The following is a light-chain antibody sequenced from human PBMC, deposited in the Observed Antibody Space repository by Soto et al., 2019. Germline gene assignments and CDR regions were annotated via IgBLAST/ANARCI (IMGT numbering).Light chain of an antibody. CDR1: RSISSY. J-gene: IGKJ2*01. CDR2: AAS. Sequence: DIQMTQSPSSLSASVGDRVTITCRASRSISSYLNWYQQKPGKAPKLLIYAASSLQSGVPSRFSGSGSGTDFTLTISSLQPEDFATYYCQQSSSIPPTFGQGTKLEIK. V-gene: IGKV1-39*01. CDR3: QQSSSIPPT.